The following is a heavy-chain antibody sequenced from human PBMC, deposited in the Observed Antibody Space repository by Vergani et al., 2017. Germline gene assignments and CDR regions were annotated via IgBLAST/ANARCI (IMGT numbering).Heavy chain of an antibody. D-gene: IGHD3-9*01. Sequence: QVQLQESGPGLVKPSQTLSLTCTVSGGSISSGSYYWSWIRQPAGKGLEWIGRIYTSGSTNYNPSLKSRVTISVDTSENQFSLKLSSVTAADTAVYYCTRGRHILTGYRAFASWGQGTLVTVSS. J-gene: IGHJ4*02. V-gene: IGHV4-61*02. CDR2: IYTSGST. CDR3: TRGRHILTGYRAFAS. CDR1: GGSISSGSYY.